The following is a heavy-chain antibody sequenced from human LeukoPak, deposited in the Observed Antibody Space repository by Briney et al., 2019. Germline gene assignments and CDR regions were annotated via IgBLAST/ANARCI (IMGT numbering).Heavy chain of an antibody. Sequence: SETLSLTCTVSGGSISSYYWSWIRQPPGKGLEWIGYIYYSGSTNYNPSLKSRVTISVDTSKNQFSLKLSSVTAADTAVYYCARTLHGDYLPEYFDYWGQGTLVTAS. CDR1: GGSISSYY. CDR2: IYYSGST. J-gene: IGHJ4*02. CDR3: ARTLHGDYLPEYFDY. D-gene: IGHD4-17*01. V-gene: IGHV4-59*12.